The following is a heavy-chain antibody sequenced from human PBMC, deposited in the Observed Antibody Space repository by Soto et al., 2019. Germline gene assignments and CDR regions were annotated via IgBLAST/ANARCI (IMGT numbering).Heavy chain of an antibody. CDR2: IYYSGST. J-gene: IGHJ4*02. D-gene: IGHD6-19*01. V-gene: IGHV4-39*05. Sequence: SETPSLTRTVSGGSISSSSYYWGWVRQPPGKGLEWIGSIYYSGSTYYNPSLKSRVTISVDTSKNQFSLKLSSVTAADTAVYYCAGAGYSSGWCFDYWGQGTLVTVSS. CDR1: GGSISSSSYY. CDR3: AGAGYSSGWCFDY.